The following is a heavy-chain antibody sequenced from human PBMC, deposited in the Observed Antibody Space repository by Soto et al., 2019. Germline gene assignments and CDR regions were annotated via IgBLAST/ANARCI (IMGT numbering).Heavy chain of an antibody. V-gene: IGHV6-1*01. J-gene: IGHJ4*02. CDR3: ATWRYDY. CDR1: GDSVSSNSAA. CDR2: TYYRSKWYN. Sequence: SQTLSLTCAISGDSVSSNSAAWNWIRHSPSRGLEWLGRTYYRSKWYNDYAVSLRGRITINPDTTKNQFSLLLNSATPEDTAVYYCATWRYDYWGQGTLVTVSS.